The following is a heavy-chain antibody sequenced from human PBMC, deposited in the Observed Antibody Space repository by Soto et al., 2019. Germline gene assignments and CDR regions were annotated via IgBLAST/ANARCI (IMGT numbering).Heavy chain of an antibody. V-gene: IGHV1-46*01. Sequence: GASVKVSCKASGYTFTTYYIHWVRQAPGQGLEWMGMINPSGGSATSGGSASYARKFQGRVALTRDTSTSTVYMGVSSLTSEDTAVYYCARFPFFILPFHYYCMDVSGQGTTVTVSS. CDR3: ARFPFFILPFHYYCMDV. CDR1: GYTFTTYY. CDR2: INPSGGSATSGGSA. J-gene: IGHJ6*02.